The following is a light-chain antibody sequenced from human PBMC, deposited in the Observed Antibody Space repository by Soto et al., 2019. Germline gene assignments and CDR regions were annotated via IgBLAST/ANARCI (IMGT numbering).Light chain of an antibody. CDR2: DVS. CDR3: SSYTSSSTEV. Sequence: QSVLTQPASVSWSPGQSIAISCTGTSSDVGAYIYVSWYQHHPGKAPKLILYDVSARPSGVSDRFSGSKSGNTASLTISGLQPEDEADYYCSSYTSSSTEVFGTGTKVTVL. V-gene: IGLV2-14*03. CDR1: SSDVGAYIY. J-gene: IGLJ1*01.